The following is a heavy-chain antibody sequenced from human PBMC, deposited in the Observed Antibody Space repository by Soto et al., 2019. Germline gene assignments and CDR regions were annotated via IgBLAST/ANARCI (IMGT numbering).Heavy chain of an antibody. J-gene: IGHJ4*02. CDR1: GFSLTTSGVG. CDR3: AHRVLRTVFGLVTTTAIYFDF. D-gene: IGHD3-3*01. V-gene: IGHV2-5*02. Sequence: QITLNESGPTVVRPTETLTLTCRFSGFSLTTSGVGVGWISQSPGKAPEWLALIYWDDDKRYSASLKSRLTITKDNSKNQVVLTVSDLDPTDTATYYCAHRVLRTVFGLVTTTAIYFDFWGQGTPVAVSS. CDR2: IYWDDDK.